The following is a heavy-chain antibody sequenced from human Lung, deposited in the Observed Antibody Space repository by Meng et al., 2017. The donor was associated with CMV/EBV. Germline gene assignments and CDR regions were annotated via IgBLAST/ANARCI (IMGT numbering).Heavy chain of an antibody. V-gene: IGHV4-59*01. Sequence: QVQLQEPGPGLVKPSETLSLTCTVSGGSISSYYWSLIRQPPGKGLEWIGYIYYSGSTNYNPSLKSRVTISVDTSKNQFSLKLSSVTAADTAVYYCAREEGIGGFDPWGQGTLVTVSS. CDR3: AREEGIGGFDP. D-gene: IGHD3-10*01. CDR2: IYYSGST. CDR1: GGSISSYY. J-gene: IGHJ5*02.